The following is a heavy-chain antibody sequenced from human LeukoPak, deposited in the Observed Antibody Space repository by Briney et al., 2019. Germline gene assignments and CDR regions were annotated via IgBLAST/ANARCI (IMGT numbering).Heavy chain of an antibody. CDR2: INHSGST. Sequence: PSETLSLTCTVSGGSISSYYWSWIRQPPGKGLEWIGEINHSGSTNYNPSLKSRVTISVDTSKNQFSLKLSSVTAADTAVYYCAREYYGSGSYYTNNWFDPWGQGTLVTVSS. CDR3: AREYYGSGSYYTNNWFDP. J-gene: IGHJ5*02. D-gene: IGHD3-10*01. CDR1: GGSISSYY. V-gene: IGHV4-34*01.